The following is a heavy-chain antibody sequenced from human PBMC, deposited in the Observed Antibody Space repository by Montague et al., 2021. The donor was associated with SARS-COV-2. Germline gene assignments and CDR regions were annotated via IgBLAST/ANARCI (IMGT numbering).Heavy chain of an antibody. CDR1: GGSITNNIDY. CDR3: ARLKRYFDSSGSPSAFDF. V-gene: IGHV4-39*02. J-gene: IGHJ3*01. D-gene: IGHD3-22*01. CDR2: IYYTGNT. Sequence: SETLSLTRTVPGGSITNNIDYWAWIRQPPGKGLEWIGSIYYTGNTYYNPSLKSRVTISVVTSKNHFTLKLSSVTAAETAVYYCARLKRYFDSSGSPSAFDFWGQGTKVTVSS.